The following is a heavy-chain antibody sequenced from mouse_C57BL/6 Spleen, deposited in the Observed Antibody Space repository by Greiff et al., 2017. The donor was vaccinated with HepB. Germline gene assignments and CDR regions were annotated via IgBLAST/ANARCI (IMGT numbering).Heavy chain of an antibody. CDR2: IDPSDSYT. CDR3: ARAGQGDGNYEGFAY. J-gene: IGHJ3*01. D-gene: IGHD2-1*01. CDR1: GYTFTSYW. V-gene: IGHV1-59*01. Sequence: QVQLQQPGAELVRPGTSVKLSCKASGYTFTSYWMHWVKQRPGQGLEWIGVIDPSDSYTNYNQKFKGKATLTVDTSSSTAYMQLSSLTSEDSAVYYCARAGQGDGNYEGFAYWGQGTLVTVSA.